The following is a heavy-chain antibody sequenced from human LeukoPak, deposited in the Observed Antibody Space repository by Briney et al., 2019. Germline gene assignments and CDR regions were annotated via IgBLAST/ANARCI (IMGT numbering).Heavy chain of an antibody. CDR2: IYSGGST. CDR1: GFTVSSNY. CDR3: AKDSSGWAHIYMDV. D-gene: IGHD6-19*01. J-gene: IGHJ6*03. V-gene: IGHV3-53*01. Sequence: GGSLRLSCVASGFTVSSNYMSWVRQAPGKGLEWVSVIYSGGSTYYADSAKGRFTMSRENSKKTVYLQMNSLRAEDTAVYYCAKDSSGWAHIYMDVWGKGTTVTVSS.